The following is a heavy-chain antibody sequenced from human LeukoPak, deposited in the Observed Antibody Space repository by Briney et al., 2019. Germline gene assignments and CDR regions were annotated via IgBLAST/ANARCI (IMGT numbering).Heavy chain of an antibody. Sequence: ASVKVSCKASGGTFSSYAISWVRQAPGQGLEWMGRIIPILGIANYAQKFQGRVTITADKSTSTAYMELSSLRSEDTAVYYCAGVIAVAGMDYFDYWGQGTLVTVSS. J-gene: IGHJ4*02. CDR3: AGVIAVAGMDYFDY. V-gene: IGHV1-69*04. D-gene: IGHD6-19*01. CDR2: IIPILGIA. CDR1: GGTFSSYA.